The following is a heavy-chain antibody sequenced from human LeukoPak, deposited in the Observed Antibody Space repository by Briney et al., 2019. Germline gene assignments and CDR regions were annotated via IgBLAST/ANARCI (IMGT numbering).Heavy chain of an antibody. CDR1: GFTFSSYG. V-gene: IGHV3-30*02. Sequence: GGSLRLSCAASGFTFSSYGMHWVRQAPGKGLEWVAFKRYDGSNKYYADSVKGRFTISRDNSKNTLYLQMNSLRAEDTAVYYCAKDLTIFGVVANPVDYWGQGTLVTVSS. CDR3: AKDLTIFGVVANPVDY. D-gene: IGHD3-3*01. J-gene: IGHJ4*02. CDR2: KRYDGSNK.